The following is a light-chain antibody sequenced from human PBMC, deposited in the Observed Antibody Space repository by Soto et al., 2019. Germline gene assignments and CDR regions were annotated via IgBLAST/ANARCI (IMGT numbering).Light chain of an antibody. CDR1: QDISSY. J-gene: IGKJ1*01. Sequence: AIRMTQSPSSFSASTGDRVTITCRASQDISSYLAWYQQKPGQAPKLLIYGASTLQSGVPSRFSGGRSGTDFTLTISCLQSEDFATYYCQHYNNYPWTFGQGTKVEIK. V-gene: IGKV1-8*01. CDR3: QHYNNYPWT. CDR2: GAS.